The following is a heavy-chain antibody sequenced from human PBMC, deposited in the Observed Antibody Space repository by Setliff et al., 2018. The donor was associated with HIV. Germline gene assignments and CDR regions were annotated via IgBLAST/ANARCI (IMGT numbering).Heavy chain of an antibody. CDR2: IYSDGRT. V-gene: IGHV3-NL1*01. CDR1: GFTFSSYG. J-gene: IGHJ4*02. D-gene: IGHD6-6*01. Sequence: GGSLRLSCAASGFTFSSYGMHWVRQVPGKGLEWVSFIYSDGRTYYAESVKGRFTISRDNFKNTLYLQMNSLRAEDTAVYYCAKDSIEASATGYYFDYWGRGTLVTVSS. CDR3: AKDSIEASATGYYFDY.